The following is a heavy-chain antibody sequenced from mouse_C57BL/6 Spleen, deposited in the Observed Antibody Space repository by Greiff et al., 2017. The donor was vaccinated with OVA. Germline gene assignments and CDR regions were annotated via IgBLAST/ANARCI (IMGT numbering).Heavy chain of an antibody. CDR3: ARHESSYGYFDV. CDR2: ISNGGGST. V-gene: IGHV5-12*01. Sequence: EVHLVESGGGLVQPGGSLKLSCAASGFTFSDYYMYWVRQTPEKRLEWVAYISNGGGSTYYPDTVKGRFTISRDNAKNTLYLQMSRLKSEDTAMYYCARHESSYGYFDVWGTGTTVTVSS. J-gene: IGHJ1*03. D-gene: IGHD1-1*01. CDR1: GFTFSDYY.